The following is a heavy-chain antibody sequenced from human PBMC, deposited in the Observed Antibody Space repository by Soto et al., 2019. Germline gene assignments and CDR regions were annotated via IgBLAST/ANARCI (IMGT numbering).Heavy chain of an antibody. CDR1: GFTFSSYW. V-gene: IGHV3-7*03. CDR3: ARGGFYYDSSGYSLFGY. CDR2: IKQDGSEK. D-gene: IGHD3-22*01. J-gene: IGHJ4*02. Sequence: EVQLVESGGGLVQPGGSLRLSCAASGFTFSSYWMSWVRQAPGKGLEWVANIKQDGSEKYYVDSVKGRFTISRDNANNSLYLQMNSLRAEDTAVYYCARGGFYYDSSGYSLFGYWGQGTLVTVSS.